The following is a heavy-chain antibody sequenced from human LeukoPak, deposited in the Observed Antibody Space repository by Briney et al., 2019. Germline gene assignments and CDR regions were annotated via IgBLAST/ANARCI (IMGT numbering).Heavy chain of an antibody. CDR2: IWYDGSNK. CDR3: AKVIAAAQYYYYYYGMDV. V-gene: IGHV3-33*06. Sequence: PGGSLRLSCAASGFTFSSYGMHWVRQAPGKGLEWVAVIWYDGSNKYYADSVKGRSTISRDNSKNTLYLQMNSLRAEDTAVYYCAKVIAAAQYYYYYYGMDVWGQGTTVTVSS. CDR1: GFTFSSYG. J-gene: IGHJ6*02. D-gene: IGHD6-13*01.